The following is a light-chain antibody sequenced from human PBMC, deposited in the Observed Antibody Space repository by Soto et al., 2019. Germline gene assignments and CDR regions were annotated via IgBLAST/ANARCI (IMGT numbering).Light chain of an antibody. J-gene: IGKJ4*01. Sequence: LLTQSPATLSVSPGQRVTLSCRASQSISSYLAWYQQRPGQPSRLLIYDASNRATGIPARFSGSGSGTDFTLTISSLEPEDFALYFCQQYNNWPLTFGGGTKVEIK. CDR1: QSISSY. CDR2: DAS. CDR3: QQYNNWPLT. V-gene: IGKV3-11*01.